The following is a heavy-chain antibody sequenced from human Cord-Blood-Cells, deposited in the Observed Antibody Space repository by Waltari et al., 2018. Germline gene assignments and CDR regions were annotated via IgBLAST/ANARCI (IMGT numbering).Heavy chain of an antibody. Sequence: QVQLVQSGAEVKKPGYSVKVSCKASGGTFSSYAISWVRKAPGQGLEWMGGIIPIFGTANYAQKFQGRVTITADESTSTAYMELSSLRSEDTAVYYCARPGVPAALSDAFDIWGQGTMVTVSS. CDR2: IIPIFGTA. D-gene: IGHD2-2*01. J-gene: IGHJ3*02. CDR1: GGTFSSYA. V-gene: IGHV1-69*12. CDR3: ARPGVPAALSDAFDI.